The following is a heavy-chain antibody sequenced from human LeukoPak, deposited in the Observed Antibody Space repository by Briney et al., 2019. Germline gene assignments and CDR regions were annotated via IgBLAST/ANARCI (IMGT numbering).Heavy chain of an antibody. CDR2: IIPIFGTA. J-gene: IGHJ3*02. Sequence: ASVKVSCKASGGTFSSYAISWVRQAPGQGLEWMGGIIPIFGTANYAQKFQGRVTITTDESTSTAYMELSSLRSEDTAVYYCARAAGRRDAFDIWGQGTMVTVSS. CDR3: ARAAGRRDAFDI. V-gene: IGHV1-69*05. D-gene: IGHD1-1*01. CDR1: GGTFSSYA.